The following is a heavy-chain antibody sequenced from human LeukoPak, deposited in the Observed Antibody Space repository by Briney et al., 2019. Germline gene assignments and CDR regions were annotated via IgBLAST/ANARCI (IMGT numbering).Heavy chain of an antibody. CDR1: GYTFTSYD. V-gene: IGHV1-8*01. Sequence: ASVKVSCKVSGYTFTSYDINWVRQATGQGLEWMGWMNANSGNTGYSQKFQGRVTMTRNTSISTAYMELSSLRSEDTAVYYCARRNYGTSRRWVDPWGQGTLVTVSS. CDR2: MNANSGNT. CDR3: ARRNYGTSRRWVDP. J-gene: IGHJ5*02. D-gene: IGHD3-16*01.